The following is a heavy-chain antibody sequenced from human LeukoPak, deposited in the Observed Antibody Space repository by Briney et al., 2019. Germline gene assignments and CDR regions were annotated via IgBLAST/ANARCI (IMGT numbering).Heavy chain of an antibody. D-gene: IGHD3-22*01. Sequence: GGSLRLSCAASGFTFSSYSMNWVRQAPGKGLEWVSYISSSSSTIYYADSVKGRFTISRDNAKNSLYLQMNSLRAEDTAVYYCAIAAGTSYRYDSSGYYPDYWGQGTLVTVSS. CDR3: AIAAGTSYRYDSSGYYPDY. V-gene: IGHV3-48*04. CDR1: GFTFSSYS. J-gene: IGHJ4*02. CDR2: ISSSSSTI.